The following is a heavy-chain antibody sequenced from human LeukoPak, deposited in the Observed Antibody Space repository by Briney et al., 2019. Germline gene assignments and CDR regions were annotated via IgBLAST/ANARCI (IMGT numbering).Heavy chain of an antibody. CDR1: GFTFSSYS. V-gene: IGHV3-23*01. CDR3: AKSSSGRYGYFDY. D-gene: IGHD6-19*01. Sequence: PGGSLRLSCAASGFTFSSYSMNWVRQAPGKGLEWVSTISGSGGSTYYADSVKGRFTISRDNSKNTLYLQMNSLRAEDTAVYYCAKSSSGRYGYFDYWGQGTLVTVSS. J-gene: IGHJ4*02. CDR2: ISGSGGST.